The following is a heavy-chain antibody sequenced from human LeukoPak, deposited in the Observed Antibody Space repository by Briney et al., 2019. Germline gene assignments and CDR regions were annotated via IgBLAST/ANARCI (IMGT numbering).Heavy chain of an antibody. CDR3: ARLSYCSSTTCKNNWFDP. Sequence: SETLSLTCTVSGGSISGYYWSWIRQPPGKGLEWIAYIYYTGSPNYNPSLKSRITISVDTSKNQFSLRLSSVTAADTAVYYCARLSYCSSTTCKNNWFDPWGQGTLVTVPS. CDR1: GGSISGYY. CDR2: IYYTGSP. D-gene: IGHD2-2*01. J-gene: IGHJ5*02. V-gene: IGHV4-59*01.